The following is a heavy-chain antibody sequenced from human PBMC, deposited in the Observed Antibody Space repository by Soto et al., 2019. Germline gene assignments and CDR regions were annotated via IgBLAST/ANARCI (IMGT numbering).Heavy chain of an antibody. Sequence: GSLRLSCAASGFTFSSYWMSWVRQAPGKGLEWVANIKQDGSEKYYVDSVKGRFTISRDNAKNSLYLQMNSLRAEDTAVYYCARIGLGTMVRGVIITEYYFDYWGQGTLVTVSS. CDR2: IKQDGSEK. V-gene: IGHV3-7*01. D-gene: IGHD3-10*01. J-gene: IGHJ4*02. CDR3: ARIGLGTMVRGVIITEYYFDY. CDR1: GFTFSSYW.